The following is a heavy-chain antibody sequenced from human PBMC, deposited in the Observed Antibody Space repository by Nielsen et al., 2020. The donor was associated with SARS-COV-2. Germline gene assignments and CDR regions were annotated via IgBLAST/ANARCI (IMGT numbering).Heavy chain of an antibody. CDR1: GFSFNTHA. CDR3: AKDRERYSSSWSHAFDI. J-gene: IGHJ3*02. CDR2: ISGRGHKS. V-gene: IGHV3-23*01. Sequence: GESLKISCAASGFSFNTHAMDWVRQAPGKGLEWVSGISGRGHKSFYADSVKGRFTISRDNSKNTVYLQMHSLRAEDTAVYYCAKDRERYSSSWSHAFDIWGQGTMVTVSS. D-gene: IGHD6-13*01.